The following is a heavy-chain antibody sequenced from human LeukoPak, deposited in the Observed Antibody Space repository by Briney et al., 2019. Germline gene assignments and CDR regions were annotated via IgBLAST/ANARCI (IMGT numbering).Heavy chain of an antibody. V-gene: IGHV3-74*01. J-gene: IGHJ4*02. D-gene: IGHD3-10*01. Sequence: GGSLRLSCAASGFTFSSYWMHWVRQAPGKGLVWVSRINSDGSSTGYADSVKGRFTISRDNAKNTLYLQMNSLRAEDTAVYYCARGMLMVRGVISDWGQGTLVTVSS. CDR1: GFTFSSYW. CDR3: ARGMLMVRGVISD. CDR2: INSDGSST.